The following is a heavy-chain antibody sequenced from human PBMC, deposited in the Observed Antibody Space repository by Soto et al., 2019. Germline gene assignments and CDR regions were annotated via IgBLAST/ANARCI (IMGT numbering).Heavy chain of an antibody. CDR1: GVAFSNYT. Sequence: QVQLVQSGAEVKKPGSSVRISRTASGVAFSNYTFTWVRRAPGQGLEWMGRVIPLLDASNYAEKFQDRVTITADRSTSTAYMELSGLKSEDSAIYYCASGKSQMTQDRMGFYYYMDVWGKGTTVTVSS. CDR2: VIPLLDAS. D-gene: IGHD2-15*01. J-gene: IGHJ6*03. V-gene: IGHV1-69*08. CDR3: ASGKSQMTQDRMGFYYYMDV.